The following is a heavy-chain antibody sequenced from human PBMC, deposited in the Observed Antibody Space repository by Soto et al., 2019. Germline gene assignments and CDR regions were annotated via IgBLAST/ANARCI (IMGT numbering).Heavy chain of an antibody. J-gene: IGHJ4*02. CDR3: ARRKSSPYFAY. CDR2: IYYSEST. Sequence: QVQLQESGPGLVKPSQTLSLTCTVSGGSISSGDYYWSWIRQPPGKGLEWIGYIYYSESTYYNPSLQSRVTTSVDTSKNQFSLTLSSVTAADTAVYYCARRKSSPYFAYWGQGTLAPVSS. D-gene: IGHD3-10*01. CDR1: GGSISSGDYY. V-gene: IGHV4-30-4*01.